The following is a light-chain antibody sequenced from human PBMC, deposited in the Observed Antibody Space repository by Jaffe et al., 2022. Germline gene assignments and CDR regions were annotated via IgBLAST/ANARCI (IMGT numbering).Light chain of an antibody. Sequence: QSALTQPASVSGSPGQSITMSCTGTSSDVGSHNLVSWYQQHPGKAPKFMIYEVGKRPSGVSNRFSGSKSGNTASLTISGLQAEDEADYYCCSYAGTTLVFGGGTKLTVL. CDR2: EVG. V-gene: IGLV2-23*02. J-gene: IGLJ3*02. CDR3: CSYAGTTLV. CDR1: SSDVGSHNL.